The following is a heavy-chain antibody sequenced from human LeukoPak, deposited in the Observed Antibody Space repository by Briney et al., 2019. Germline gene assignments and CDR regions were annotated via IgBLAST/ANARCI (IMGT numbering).Heavy chain of an antibody. CDR3: ARYCRSTTCGHFYFGMAV. CDR2: ICYSGTT. V-gene: IGHV4-59*01. CDR1: GGSISSYY. Sequence: TSESLSLTCTVSGGSISSYYWSWIRQPPGKGLEWIGYICYSGTTNYNSSLKSRGTISVGTSKNLFSLQVSSVTAADSAVYYCARYCRSTTCGHFYFGMAVWGQGTTLTVS. J-gene: IGHJ6*02. D-gene: IGHD2-2*01.